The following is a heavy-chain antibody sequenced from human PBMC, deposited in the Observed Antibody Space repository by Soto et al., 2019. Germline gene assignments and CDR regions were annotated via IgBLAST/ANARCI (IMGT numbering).Heavy chain of an antibody. D-gene: IGHD1-1*01. CDR1: GYTFTSYA. CDR3: ARDRDWNLFDY. J-gene: IGHJ4*02. Sequence: ASVKVSCKASGYTFTSYAMHWVRQAPGQRLEWMGWINAGNGNTKYSQKFQGRVTITRDTSASTAYMEPSSLRSEDTAVYYCARDRDWNLFDYWGQGTLVTVSS. V-gene: IGHV1-3*01. CDR2: INAGNGNT.